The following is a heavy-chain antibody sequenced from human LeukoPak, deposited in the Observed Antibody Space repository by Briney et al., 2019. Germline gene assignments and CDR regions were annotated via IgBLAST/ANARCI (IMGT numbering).Heavy chain of an antibody. CDR3: ARDFRGSRAVAGNYFDY. CDR1: GYTFTSYY. V-gene: IGHV1-46*01. J-gene: IGHJ4*02. CDR2: INPSGGST. D-gene: IGHD6-19*01. Sequence: ASVKVSCKASGYTFTSYYMHWVRQAPGQGLEWMGIINPSGGSTSYAQKFQGRVTMTRDTSTSTVYMELSSLRSEDTAVYYCARDFRGSRAVAGNYFDYWGQGTLVTVSS.